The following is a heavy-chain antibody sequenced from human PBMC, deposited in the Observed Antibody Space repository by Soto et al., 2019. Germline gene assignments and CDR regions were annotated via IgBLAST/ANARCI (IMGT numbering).Heavy chain of an antibody. CDR1: GFSLSSSGVG. CDR3: AHRRDRPEFDY. J-gene: IGHJ4*02. V-gene: IGHV2-5*02. Sequence: SGPTLVNPTQTLTLTCTFSGFSLSSSGVGVGWIRQPPGQALEWLALIYWDDDKRYSPSLESRLSITKDTSKNQVVLTMTNMDPVDTATYFCAHRRDRPEFDYWGQGTLVTVS. CDR2: IYWDDDK.